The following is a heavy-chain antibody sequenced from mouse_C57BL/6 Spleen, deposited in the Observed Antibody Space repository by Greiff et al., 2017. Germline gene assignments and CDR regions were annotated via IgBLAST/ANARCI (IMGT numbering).Heavy chain of an antibody. V-gene: IGHV1-72*01. CDR1: GYTFTSYW. CDR3: ARSSGYDFAY. J-gene: IGHJ3*01. Sequence: QVQLQQPGAELVKPGASVKLSCKASGYTFTSYWMHWVKQRPGRGLEGIGRIDPKSGGTKYNEKFKRKATLTVDKPSSTAYMQLSSLTSEDSAVYYCARSSGYDFAYWGQGTLVTVSA. D-gene: IGHD2-2*01. CDR2: IDPKSGGT.